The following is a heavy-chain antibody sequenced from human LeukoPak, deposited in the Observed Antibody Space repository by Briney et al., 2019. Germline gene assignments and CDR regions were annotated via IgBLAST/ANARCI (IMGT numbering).Heavy chain of an antibody. CDR2: ISSSGSTI. CDR1: GFTFSSYE. Sequence: PGGSLRLSCAASGFTFSSYEMNCVRQAPGRGLEWVSYISSSGSTIYYAESVKGRFTISRDNAKNSLYLQMNSLRAEDTAVYYCARDLEYFDYWGQGTLVTVSS. V-gene: IGHV3-48*03. CDR3: ARDLEYFDY. J-gene: IGHJ4*02.